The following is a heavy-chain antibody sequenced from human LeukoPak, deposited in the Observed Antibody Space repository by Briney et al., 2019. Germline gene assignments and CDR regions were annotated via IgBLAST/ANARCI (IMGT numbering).Heavy chain of an antibody. CDR3: ARDSYSGSASPSWFDP. V-gene: IGHV3-30-3*01. CDR2: ISYDGSNK. D-gene: IGHD1-26*01. Sequence: GGSLRLSCAASGFTFSSYAMHWVRQAPGKGLEWVAVISYDGSNKYYADAVKGRFTISRDNSKNTLYLQMNSLRAEDTAVYYCARDSYSGSASPSWFDPWGQGTLVTVSS. J-gene: IGHJ5*02. CDR1: GFTFSSYA.